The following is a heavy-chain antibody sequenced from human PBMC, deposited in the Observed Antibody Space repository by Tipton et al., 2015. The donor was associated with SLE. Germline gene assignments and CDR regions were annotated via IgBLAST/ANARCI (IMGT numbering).Heavy chain of an antibody. CDR3: ARGSGLRPLGDY. J-gene: IGHJ4*02. CDR1: GGSISSYY. D-gene: IGHD4-17*01. V-gene: IGHV4-34*01. Sequence: TLSLTCTVSGGSISSYYWSWIRQPPGKGLEWIGEINHSGITNYNPSLKSRVTISVDTSKNQFSLKLSSVTAADTAVYYCARGSGLRPLGDYWGQGTLVTVSS. CDR2: INHSGIT.